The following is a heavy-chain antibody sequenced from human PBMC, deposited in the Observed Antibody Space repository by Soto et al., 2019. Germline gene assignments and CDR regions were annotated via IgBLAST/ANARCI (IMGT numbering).Heavy chain of an antibody. D-gene: IGHD3-16*01. J-gene: IGHJ4*02. Sequence: PGGSLRLSCISSGFTFRTYTMNWVRQAPGKGLEWVSGIRGFSPYTFYAESVRGRFAISRDNAKNSLYLQMNSLRVEDTAVYYCARDGRGLGKLSLFEYWGQGTLVTVSS. V-gene: IGHV3-21*04. CDR1: GFTFRTYT. CDR3: ARDGRGLGKLSLFEY. CDR2: IRGFSPYT.